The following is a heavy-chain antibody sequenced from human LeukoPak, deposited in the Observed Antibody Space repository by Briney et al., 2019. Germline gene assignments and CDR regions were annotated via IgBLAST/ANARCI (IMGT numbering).Heavy chain of an antibody. CDR3: AKDGGIAAAGTSVYFDY. J-gene: IGHJ4*02. CDR1: GFTFSSYA. CDR2: ISGSGGNT. D-gene: IGHD6-13*01. Sequence: GGSLRLSCAASGFTFSSYAMSWVRQAPGKGLQWVSGISGSGGNTYYADSVKGRFTISRDNSKNTLYLQMNSLRAEDTAVCYCAKDGGIAAAGTSVYFDYWGQGTLVTVSS. V-gene: IGHV3-23*01.